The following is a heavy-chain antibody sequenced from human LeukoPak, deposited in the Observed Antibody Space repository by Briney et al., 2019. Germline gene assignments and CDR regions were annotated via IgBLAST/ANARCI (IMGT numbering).Heavy chain of an antibody. CDR3: AREREYYYDSSGYPGYYYYGMDV. CDR2: IYYSGST. D-gene: IGHD3-22*01. Sequence: SETLSLTCTVSGGSISSYYWSWIRQPPGKGLEWIGYIYYSGSTNYNPSLKSRVTISVDTSKNQFSLKLSSVTAADTAVYYCAREREYYYDSSGYPGYYYYGMDVWGQGTTVTVSS. V-gene: IGHV4-59*12. J-gene: IGHJ6*02. CDR1: GGSISSYY.